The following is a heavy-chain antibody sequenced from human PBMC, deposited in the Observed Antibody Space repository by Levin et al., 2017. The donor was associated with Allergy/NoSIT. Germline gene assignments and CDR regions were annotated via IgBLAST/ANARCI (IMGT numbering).Heavy chain of an antibody. Sequence: GGSLRLSCAASGFTFSRSSMSWVRQTPGKGLEWLSYISYSGHNTYYADSVKGRLTASRDNTKNSLFLQMNSLRDEDTAIYYCARTSYDSSGDPYFDYWGQGTLVTVSS. CDR2: ISYSGHNT. V-gene: IGHV3-21*05. CDR1: GFTFSRSS. D-gene: IGHD2-21*01. CDR3: ARTSYDSSGDPYFDY. J-gene: IGHJ4*02.